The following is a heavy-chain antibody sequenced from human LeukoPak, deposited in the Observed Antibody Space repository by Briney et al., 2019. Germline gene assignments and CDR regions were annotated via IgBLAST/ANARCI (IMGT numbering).Heavy chain of an antibody. CDR1: GFTFTMYG. CDR3: ARTYDFGSGPPGDAFDN. CDR2: IDGSSGII. Sequence: GGSLRLSCAASGFTFTMYGMNWVHQAPGKGLEWVSYIDGSSGIIYYADSVQGRFTISRDNAKDSVFLQMNSLRADDTAVYYCARTYDFGSGPPGDAFDNWGQGTLVTVPS. D-gene: IGHD3-3*01. J-gene: IGHJ3*02. V-gene: IGHV3-48*01.